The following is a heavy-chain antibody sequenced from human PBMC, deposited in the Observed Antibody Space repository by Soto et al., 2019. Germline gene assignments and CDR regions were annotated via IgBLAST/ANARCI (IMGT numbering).Heavy chain of an antibody. CDR1: GYTFTGYY. J-gene: IGHJ6*03. Sequence: GASVKVSCKASGYTFTGYYMHWVRQAPGQGLEWMGWINPNSGGTNYAQKFQGWVTMTRDTSISTAYMELSRLRSDDTAVYYCARDRGARYLSSFDYYYYYYMDVWGKGTTVTVSS. D-gene: IGHD3-9*01. CDR2: INPNSGGT. V-gene: IGHV1-2*04. CDR3: ARDRGARYLSSFDYYYYYYMDV.